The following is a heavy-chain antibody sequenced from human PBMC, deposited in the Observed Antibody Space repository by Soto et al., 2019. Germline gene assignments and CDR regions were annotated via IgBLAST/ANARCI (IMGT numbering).Heavy chain of an antibody. CDR1: GGSVSSGSYY. CDR2: IYYSGST. CDR3: ARARGSYYFDY. J-gene: IGHJ4*02. D-gene: IGHD1-26*01. V-gene: IGHV4-61*01. Sequence: SETLSLTCTVSGGSVSSGSYYWSWIRQPPGKGLEWIGYIYYSGSTNYNPSLKSRVTISVDTSKNQFSLKLSSVTAADTAVYYCARARGSYYFDYWGQGTLVTVSS.